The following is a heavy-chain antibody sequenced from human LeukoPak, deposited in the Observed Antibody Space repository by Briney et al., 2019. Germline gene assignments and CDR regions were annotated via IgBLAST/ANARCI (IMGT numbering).Heavy chain of an antibody. J-gene: IGHJ6*03. D-gene: IGHD2-2*01. V-gene: IGHV3-7*01. Sequence: GGSLRLSCAASGFTFSSYWMSWVRQAPGKGLEWVANIKQDGSEKYYVDSVKGRFTISRDNAKNSLYLQMNSLRAEDTAVYYCARGGVVPAAIEPYYMDVWGKGTTVTVSS. CDR1: GFTFSSYW. CDR3: ARGGVVPAAIEPYYMDV. CDR2: IKQDGSEK.